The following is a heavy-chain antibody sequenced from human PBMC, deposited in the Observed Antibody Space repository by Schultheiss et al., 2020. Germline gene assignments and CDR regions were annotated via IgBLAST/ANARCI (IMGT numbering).Heavy chain of an antibody. D-gene: IGHD5-12*01. V-gene: IGHV3-NL1*01. J-gene: IGHJ5*02. CDR2: IYSNGST. Sequence: GGSLRLSCAASGFTFSSCGMHWVRQAPGKGLEWVSVIYSNGSTYYADSVKGRFTISRDNSKDTLYLQMSSLRAEDTAVYHCARMSMVATYWFDPWGQGTLVTVSS. CDR3: ARMSMVATYWFDP. CDR1: GFTFSSCG.